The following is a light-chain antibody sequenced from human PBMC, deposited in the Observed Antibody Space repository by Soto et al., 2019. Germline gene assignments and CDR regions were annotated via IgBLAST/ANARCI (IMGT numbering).Light chain of an antibody. J-gene: IGKJ2*01. V-gene: IGKV2-30*02. CDR1: QSLVHSDGNTY. Sequence: DVVMTQSPLSLPVTLGQPASIACRSSQSLVHSDGNTYLNWFHQRPGQSPRRLIYKVSNRDSGVPDRFIRRGSGPDFTLKISRVEAPDVGVFFCMQGTHWPMYTFGQWTNLEIK. CDR3: MQGTHWPMYT. CDR2: KVS.